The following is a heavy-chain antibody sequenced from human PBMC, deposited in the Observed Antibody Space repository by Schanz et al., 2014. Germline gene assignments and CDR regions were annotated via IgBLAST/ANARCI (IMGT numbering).Heavy chain of an antibody. V-gene: IGHV3-23*04. Sequence: EVQLVESGGGLVQPGGSLRLSCAASGFIFSNFAMEWVRQAPGKGLEWVSSIRGSGGGTDYADSVKGRFTISRDNSKNTLYLQMNSLRAEDTAVYYCAKDDTQVNGMDVWGQGTTVTVSS. CDR3: AKDDTQVNGMDV. CDR1: GFIFSNFA. J-gene: IGHJ6*02. CDR2: IRGSGGGT.